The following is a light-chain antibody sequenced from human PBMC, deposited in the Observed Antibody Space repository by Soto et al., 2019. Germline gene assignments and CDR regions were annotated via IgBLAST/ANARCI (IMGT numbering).Light chain of an antibody. CDR1: QRISTW. V-gene: IGKV1-5*01. Sequence: DIRMTQSPATLSASVGDRVTITCRASQRISTWLAWYQQKPGRAPKVLIYDGSTLYSGVPSRFSGTRSETEFTLTINGIQADDFATYYCQQYTGYSTFGQGTKV. CDR2: DGS. CDR3: QQYTGYST. J-gene: IGKJ1*01.